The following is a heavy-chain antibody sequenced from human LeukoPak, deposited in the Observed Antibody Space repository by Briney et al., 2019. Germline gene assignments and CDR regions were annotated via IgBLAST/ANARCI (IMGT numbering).Heavy chain of an antibody. CDR1: GYTLTELS. V-gene: IGHV1-24*01. D-gene: IGHD3-10*01. CDR2: FDPKDGET. CDR3: ATGYGSGSYSYRH. Sequence: ASVKVSCKVSGYTLTELSMHWVRQAPRKGLEWMGGFDPKDGETIYAQKFQGRVTMTEDTSTDTAYMELSSLRSEDTAVYYCATGYGSGSYSYRHWGQGTLVTVSS. J-gene: IGHJ4*02.